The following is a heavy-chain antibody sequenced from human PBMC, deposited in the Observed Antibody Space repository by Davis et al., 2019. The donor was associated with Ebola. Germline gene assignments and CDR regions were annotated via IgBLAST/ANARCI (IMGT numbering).Heavy chain of an antibody. V-gene: IGHV1-2*04. D-gene: IGHD3-16*02. CDR1: GYTFTGFY. Sequence: ASVKVSCKASGYTFTGFYINWARQAPGQALEWLGWINPNTGGTNLAQKFQGWVTMTRDTSISTAYMELSRLRSDDTAVYYCARGLHLGELSLDYYYYGMDVWGQGTTVTVSS. CDR2: INPNTGGT. J-gene: IGHJ6*02. CDR3: ARGLHLGELSLDYYYYGMDV.